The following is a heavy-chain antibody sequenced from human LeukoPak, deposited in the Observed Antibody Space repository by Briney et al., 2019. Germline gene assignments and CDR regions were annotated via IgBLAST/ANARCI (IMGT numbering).Heavy chain of an antibody. CDR2: IFSSGPT. CDR1: GFNVSNNY. CDR3: ARIGAGSSRDY. Sequence: GGSLRLSCAASGFNVSNNYMNWVRQAPGKGLEWVSVIFSSGPTYYADSVKGRFTISRDTSKNALYLQMNSLRAEDTAVYYCARIGAGSSRDYWGQGTLVTVSS. V-gene: IGHV3-53*01. D-gene: IGHD6-13*01. J-gene: IGHJ4*02.